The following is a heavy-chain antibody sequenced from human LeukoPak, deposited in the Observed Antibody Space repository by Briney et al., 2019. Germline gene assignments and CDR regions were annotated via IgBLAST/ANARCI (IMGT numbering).Heavy chain of an antibody. D-gene: IGHD1-26*01. Sequence: PGGSLRLSREASGLTFSSYSMNWVRQAPGKGLEWVSSISRSSSYVYYADSVRGRFTISRDNAKNSLYLQMNSLRAEDTAVYYCAHGDYSGYWGQGTLVTVSS. CDR3: AHGDYSGY. CDR1: GLTFSSYS. V-gene: IGHV3-21*01. J-gene: IGHJ4*02. CDR2: ISRSSSYV.